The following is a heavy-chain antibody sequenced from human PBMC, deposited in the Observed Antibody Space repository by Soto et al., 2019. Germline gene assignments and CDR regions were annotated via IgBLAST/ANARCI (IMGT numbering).Heavy chain of an antibody. D-gene: IGHD3-3*01. V-gene: IGHV1-69*06. Sequence: QERLVQSGAEVRKPGSSVKVSCKVTGGTSTRYAINWVRQAPGQGREWMGGIVPMFGTSKYAQKFQGRVTITADTSTNIAYMELRSLRSEDTVVYYCNRGSEYDFWSGYLWGQGTLVSVSS. CDR2: IVPMFGTS. CDR1: GGTSTRYA. J-gene: IGHJ4*02. CDR3: NRGSEYDFWSGYL.